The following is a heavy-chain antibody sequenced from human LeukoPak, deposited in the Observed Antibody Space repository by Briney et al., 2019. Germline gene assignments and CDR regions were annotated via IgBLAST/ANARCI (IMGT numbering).Heavy chain of an antibody. CDR3: ARETDGDYFDY. CDR2: INHSGST. J-gene: IGHJ4*02. V-gene: IGHV4-34*01. CDR1: GGSFSGYY. Sequence: SETLSLTCAVYGGSFSGYYWSWIRHPPGKGLEWIGEINHSGSTNYNPSLKSRVTISVDTSKNQFSLKLSSVTAADTAVYYCARETDGDYFDYWGQGTLVTASS. D-gene: IGHD4-17*01.